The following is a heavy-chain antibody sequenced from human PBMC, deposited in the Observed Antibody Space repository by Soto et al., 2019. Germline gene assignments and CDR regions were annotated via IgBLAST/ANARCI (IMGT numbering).Heavy chain of an antibody. CDR1: GGSISSGGYS. V-gene: IGHV4-30-2*01. D-gene: IGHD3-3*01. Sequence: SETLSLTCAVSGGSISSGGYSWSWIRQPPGKGLEWIGYIYHSGSTYYNPSLKSRVTISVDRSKNQFSLKLSSVTAADTAVYYCARGGITIFGVVIPGFDYWGQGTLVTVSS. CDR3: ARGGITIFGVVIPGFDY. J-gene: IGHJ4*02. CDR2: IYHSGST.